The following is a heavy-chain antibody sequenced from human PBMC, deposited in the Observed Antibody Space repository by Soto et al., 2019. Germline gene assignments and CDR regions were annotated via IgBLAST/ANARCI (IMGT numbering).Heavy chain of an antibody. CDR2: ISWNSGSI. CDR1: GFTFDDYA. J-gene: IGHJ4*02. D-gene: IGHD3-16*02. V-gene: IGHV3-9*01. Sequence: PGGSLRLSCAASGFTFDDYAMHWVRQAPGKGLEWVSGISWNSGSIGYADSVKGRFTISRDNAKNSLYLQMNSLRAEDTALYYCAKAPLYDYVWGSYRPHFDYWGQGTLVTVSS. CDR3: AKAPLYDYVWGSYRPHFDY.